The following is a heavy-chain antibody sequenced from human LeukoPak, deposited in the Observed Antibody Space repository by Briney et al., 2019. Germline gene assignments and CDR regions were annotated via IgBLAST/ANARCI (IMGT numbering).Heavy chain of an antibody. Sequence: GGSLRLSCAASGFTFSSYAMSWVRQAPGKGLEWVSSITTSSTYIYYADSVKGRFTISRDNAKNSLYLQMNSLRAEDTAVYFCARDPYSGSYGPYYYYFMDVWGKGTTVTISS. CDR1: GFTFSSYA. V-gene: IGHV3-21*01. CDR3: ARDPYSGSYGPYYYYFMDV. J-gene: IGHJ6*03. CDR2: ITTSSTYI. D-gene: IGHD1-26*01.